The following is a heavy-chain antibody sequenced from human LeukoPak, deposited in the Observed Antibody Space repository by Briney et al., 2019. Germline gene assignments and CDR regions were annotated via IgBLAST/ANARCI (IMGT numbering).Heavy chain of an antibody. CDR3: ARDRPSQVGATSFSLDY. CDR2: ISSSSSYI. J-gene: IGHJ4*02. D-gene: IGHD1-26*01. CDR1: GFTFSSYS. Sequence: PGGSLRLSCAASGFTFSSYSMNWVRQAPGKGLEWVSSISSSSSYIYYADSVKGRFTISRDNAKNSLYLQMNSLRAEDTAVYYCARDRPSQVGATSFSLDYWGQGTLVTVSS. V-gene: IGHV3-21*01.